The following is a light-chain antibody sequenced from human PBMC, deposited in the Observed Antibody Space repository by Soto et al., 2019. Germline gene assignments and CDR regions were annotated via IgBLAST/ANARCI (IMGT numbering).Light chain of an antibody. V-gene: IGKV3-20*01. CDR1: QSVNSN. CDR3: QQYGSSGT. Sequence: EIVMTPSPATLSLSPVERATLSCRASQSVNSNLAWYQQKAGQAPRLLIYGASNRATGIPDKFSGSGSGTDFTLTISRLEPEDFAVYYCQQYGSSGTFGQGTKVDI. J-gene: IGKJ1*01. CDR2: GAS.